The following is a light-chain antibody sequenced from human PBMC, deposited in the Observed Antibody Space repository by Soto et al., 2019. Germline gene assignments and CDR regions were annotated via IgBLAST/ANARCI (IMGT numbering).Light chain of an antibody. CDR2: AAS. Sequence: DIQMTQSPSSLSVSVGDRVTITCRSTQDIRNYLAWYQQKPGKVPELLMYAASTLQSGVPSRLSGTGSVTDFTLTIESLQPEDIAPYYCQKYDRAPFTFGPGTRVDFK. CDR3: QKYDRAPFT. V-gene: IGKV1-27*01. CDR1: QDIRNY. J-gene: IGKJ3*01.